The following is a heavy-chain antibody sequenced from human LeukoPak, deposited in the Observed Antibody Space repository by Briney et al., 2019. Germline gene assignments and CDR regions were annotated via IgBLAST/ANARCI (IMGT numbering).Heavy chain of an antibody. D-gene: IGHD2-15*01. Sequence: PGGSLRLSCAASGFTFSYYSMNWVRQAPGKGLEWVSYISSSSTAIYYADSVKGRFTISRDNDKNSLYLQMNSLRDEDTAVYYCARDSPRGYCSGGSCYAWFDPWGQGTLVTVSS. CDR1: GFTFSYYS. V-gene: IGHV3-48*02. CDR2: ISSSSTAI. CDR3: ARDSPRGYCSGGSCYAWFDP. J-gene: IGHJ5*02.